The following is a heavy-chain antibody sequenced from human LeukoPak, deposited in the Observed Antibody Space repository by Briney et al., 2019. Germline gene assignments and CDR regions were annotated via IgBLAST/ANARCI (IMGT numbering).Heavy chain of an antibody. D-gene: IGHD4-17*01. Sequence: SVKVSCKASGFTFTSSAMQWVRQARGQRLEWIGWIVVGSGNTNYAQKFQERVTITRDMSTSTAYMELSSLRSEDTAVYYCAAGRRYGDYRGFDLWGRGTLVTVSS. V-gene: IGHV1-58*02. CDR3: AAGRRYGDYRGFDL. CDR2: IVVGSGNT. J-gene: IGHJ2*01. CDR1: GFTFTSSA.